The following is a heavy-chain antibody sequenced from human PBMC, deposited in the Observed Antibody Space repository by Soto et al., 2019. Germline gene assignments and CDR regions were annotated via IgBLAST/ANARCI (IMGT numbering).Heavy chain of an antibody. CDR3: ARVALLRYFDWLPDSRLYGMDV. CDR2: INHSGST. Sequence: SETLSLTCAFYGRSFSCYYWSWIRQPPGQGLEWIGEINHSGSTNYNTYLKSRVTISVDTSKNLFSLKLSSVTAADTAVYYCARVALLRYFDWLPDSRLYGMDVWGQGT. J-gene: IGHJ6*02. D-gene: IGHD3-9*01. CDR1: GRSFSCYY. V-gene: IGHV4-34*01.